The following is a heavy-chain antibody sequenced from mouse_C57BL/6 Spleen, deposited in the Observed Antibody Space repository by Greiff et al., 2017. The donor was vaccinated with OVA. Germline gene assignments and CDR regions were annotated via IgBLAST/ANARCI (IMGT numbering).Heavy chain of an antibody. CDR3: TRSVYYGSSYVHYFDY. CDR1: GYTFTDYE. V-gene: IGHV1-15*01. J-gene: IGHJ2*01. CDR2: IDPETGGT. Sequence: QVQLQQSGAELVRPGASVTLSCKASGYTFTDYEMHWVKQTPVHGLEWIGAIDPETGGTAYNQKFKGKAILTADKSSSTAYMELRSLTSEDSAVYYCTRSVYYGSSYVHYFDYWGQGTTLTVSS. D-gene: IGHD1-1*01.